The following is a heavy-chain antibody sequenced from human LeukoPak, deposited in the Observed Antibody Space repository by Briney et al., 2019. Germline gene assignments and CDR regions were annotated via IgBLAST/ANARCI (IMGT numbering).Heavy chain of an antibody. Sequence: PSETLSLTCTVSSFSVNSAYYWGWIRQPPGKGLEWIGSRYHSGSTHYNPSLKSRVTISVDTSKNQFSLKLSSVTAADTAMYYCARHALHNVNSDYYFAYWGQGTLVTVSS. J-gene: IGHJ4*02. V-gene: IGHV4-38-2*02. CDR2: RYHSGST. CDR3: ARHALHNVNSDYYFAY. D-gene: IGHD3-22*01. CDR1: SFSVNSAYY.